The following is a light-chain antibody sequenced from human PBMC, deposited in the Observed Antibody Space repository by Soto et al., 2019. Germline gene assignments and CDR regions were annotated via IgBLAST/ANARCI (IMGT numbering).Light chain of an antibody. Sequence: EIVMTQSPATLSVSPGERATLSCRASQSVSSKLAWYQQKPGQAPRLLIYGASTRATGIPARFSGSGSGTEFTLTISSLQSEDFAIYYCQQYGSPPLTFGGGTKVDIK. J-gene: IGKJ4*01. V-gene: IGKV3-15*01. CDR3: QQYGSPPLT. CDR2: GAS. CDR1: QSVSSK.